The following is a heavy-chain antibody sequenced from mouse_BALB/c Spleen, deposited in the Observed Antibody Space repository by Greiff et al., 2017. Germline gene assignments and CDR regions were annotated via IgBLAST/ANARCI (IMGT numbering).Heavy chain of an antibody. CDR3: ARVGGNYPFDY. J-gene: IGHJ2*01. D-gene: IGHD2-1*01. CDR2: INPGSGGT. V-gene: IGHV1-54*03. Sequence: VQLQQSGAELVRPGTSVKVSCKASGYAFTNYLIEWVKQRPGQGLEWIGVINPGSGGTNYNEKFKGKATLTADKSSSTAYMQLSSLTSDDSAVYFCARVGGNYPFDYWGQGTTLTVSS. CDR1: GYAFTNYL.